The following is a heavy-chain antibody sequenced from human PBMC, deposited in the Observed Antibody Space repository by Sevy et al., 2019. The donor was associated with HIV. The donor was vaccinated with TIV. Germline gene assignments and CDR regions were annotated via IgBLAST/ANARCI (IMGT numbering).Heavy chain of an antibody. CDR3: AATREYYYGNSGYFDY. J-gene: IGHJ4*02. V-gene: IGHV1-69*13. CDR2: IIPIFGTA. D-gene: IGHD3-22*01. Sequence: ASVKVSCKASGGTFSSYAISWVRQAPGQGLEWMGGIIPIFGTANYAQKFQGRVTITADESTSTAYMELSSLRSDDTAVYYCAATREYYYGNSGYFDYWGQGTLVTVSS. CDR1: GGTFSSYA.